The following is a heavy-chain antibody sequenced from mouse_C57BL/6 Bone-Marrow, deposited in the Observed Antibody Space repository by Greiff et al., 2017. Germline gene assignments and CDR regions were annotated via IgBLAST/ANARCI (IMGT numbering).Heavy chain of an antibody. D-gene: IGHD1-1*01. J-gene: IGHJ4*01. V-gene: IGHV1-50*01. CDR2: IDPSDSYT. CDR3: ARGITTVVGDYAMDY. Sequence: QVQLQQPGAELVKPGASVKLSCKASGYTFTSYWMQWVKQRPGQGLEWIGEIDPSDSYTNYNQKFKGKATLTVDTASSTADMQLSSLTSEDSAVYYCARGITTVVGDYAMDYWGQGTSVTVSS. CDR1: GYTFTSYW.